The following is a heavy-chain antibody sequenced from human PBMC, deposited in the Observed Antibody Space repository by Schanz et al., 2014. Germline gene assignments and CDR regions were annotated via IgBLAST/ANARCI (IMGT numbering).Heavy chain of an antibody. Sequence: QVQLVQSWAEVKGPGASVKVSCKASGYSFTPFPIHWVRQAPGQRLEWMGWINAGTGNTEYSQKFQGRVTITRDTLASTAYMEVSSLSAEDTAVYYCARGPLGTSPWGQGTLVTVSS. CDR1: GYSFTPFP. J-gene: IGHJ5*02. CDR2: INAGTGNT. V-gene: IGHV1-3*01. D-gene: IGHD5-12*01. CDR3: ARGPLGTSP.